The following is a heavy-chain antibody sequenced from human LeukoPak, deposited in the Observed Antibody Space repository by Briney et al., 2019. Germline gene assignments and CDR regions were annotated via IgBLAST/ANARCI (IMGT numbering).Heavy chain of an antibody. Sequence: GGSLRLSCAGSGFTFINFALTWVRPAPGKGREWVSSMGPSGDTYYVDSVQGRVSIPRHASKNTMHRQMSTLRAEETGVYVCAKPTPYGTTWAGGFDLWGQGTMVTVSS. CDR1: GFTFINFA. D-gene: IGHD1-14*01. V-gene: IGHV3-23*01. CDR2: MGPSGDT. J-gene: IGHJ3*01. CDR3: AKPTPYGTTWAGGFDL.